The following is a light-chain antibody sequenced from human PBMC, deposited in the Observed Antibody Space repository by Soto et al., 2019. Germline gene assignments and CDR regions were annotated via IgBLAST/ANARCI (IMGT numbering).Light chain of an antibody. CDR2: QTS. Sequence: DIQMTQSPSTLSASVGDRVTLXWRASQNISSWLAWYQQKPGKAPNLLIYQTSNLESGVPSRFSGRGSGTEFTLTITSLQPDDFATYYCQQYKRYSEVFGQGTKVDIK. J-gene: IGKJ1*01. CDR3: QQYKRYSEV. V-gene: IGKV1-5*03. CDR1: QNISSW.